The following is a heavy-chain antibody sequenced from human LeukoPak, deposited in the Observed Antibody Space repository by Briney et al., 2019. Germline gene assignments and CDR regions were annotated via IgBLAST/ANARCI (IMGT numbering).Heavy chain of an antibody. CDR2: ISWHGGSK. CDR3: TTAPMRD. Sequence: PGGSLRLSCAASGFSFDDYAMHWVRHAPGKGLEWVAGISWHGGSKGYADSLKGRFTISRDNAKQSLYLQMNSLKTEDTAVYYCTTAPMRDWGQGTLVTVSS. J-gene: IGHJ4*02. V-gene: IGHV3-9*01. CDR1: GFSFDDYA.